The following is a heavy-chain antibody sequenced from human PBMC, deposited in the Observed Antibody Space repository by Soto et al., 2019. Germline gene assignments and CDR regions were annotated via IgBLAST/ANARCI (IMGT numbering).Heavy chain of an antibody. CDR2: IIPFFGTA. D-gene: IGHD1-1*01. CDR1: GDTFSSHA. Sequence: QVQLVQSGAEVKKPGSSVKVSCKASGDTFSSHAFGWVRQAPGQGLEWMGGIIPFFGTANYAQKFEGRVAITADESTTTAYMELSSLRSEDTAVYYCARGVEERATTTAVWSFDLWGRGTLVTVSS. J-gene: IGHJ2*01. CDR3: ARGVEERATTTAVWSFDL. V-gene: IGHV1-69*01.